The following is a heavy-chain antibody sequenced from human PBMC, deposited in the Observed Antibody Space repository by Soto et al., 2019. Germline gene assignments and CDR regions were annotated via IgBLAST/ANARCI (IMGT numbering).Heavy chain of an antibody. CDR3: TRLPLLYEFWSGYYRVHEAFDI. J-gene: IGHJ3*02. CDR2: IRSKAYGGTT. D-gene: IGHD3-3*01. V-gene: IGHV3-49*03. Sequence: GGSLRLSCTASGFTFGDYAMSWFRQAPGKGLEWVGFIRSKAYGGTTEYAASVKGRFTISRDDSKSIAYLQMNSLKTEDTAVYYCTRLPLLYEFWSGYYRVHEAFDIWGQGTMVTVSS. CDR1: GFTFGDYA.